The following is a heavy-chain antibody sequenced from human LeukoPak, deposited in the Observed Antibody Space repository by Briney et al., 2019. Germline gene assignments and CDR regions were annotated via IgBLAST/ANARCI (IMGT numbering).Heavy chain of an antibody. V-gene: IGHV3-21*01. Sequence: GGSLRLSCVASGFTFSSYSMNWVRQAPGKGLEWVSSIGSSSSYIYFADSVKGRFTISRDDAKNSLYLQMNSLRAEDTAMYYCARSGYSSLGYYYMDVWGKGTTVTVSS. CDR2: IGSSSSYI. CDR1: GFTFSSYS. D-gene: IGHD5-18*01. J-gene: IGHJ6*03. CDR3: ARSGYSSLGYYYMDV.